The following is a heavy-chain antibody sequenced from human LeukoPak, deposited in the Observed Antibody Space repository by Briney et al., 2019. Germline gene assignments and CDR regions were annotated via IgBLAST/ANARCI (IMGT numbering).Heavy chain of an antibody. CDR1: GGSFSGYY. CDR2: INHSGST. V-gene: IGHV4-34*01. D-gene: IGHD5-18*01. Sequence: SETLSLTCAVYGGSFSGYYWSWIRQPPGKGLEWIGEINHSGSTNYNPSLKSRVTISVDTSKNQFSLKLGSVTAADTAVYYCARGRGYSYGQVFRYGMDVWGQGTTVTVSS. J-gene: IGHJ6*02. CDR3: ARGRGYSYGQVFRYGMDV.